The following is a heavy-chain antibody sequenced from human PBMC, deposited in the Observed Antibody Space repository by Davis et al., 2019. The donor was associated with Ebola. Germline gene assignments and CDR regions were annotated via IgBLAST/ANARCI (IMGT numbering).Heavy chain of an antibody. Sequence: GESLKISCAASGFTFSSYAMSWVRQAPGKGLEWVSGISGSGGSTYYADSVKGRFTISRDNSKNTLYLQMNSLRAEDTAVYYCAKVFTVTTVLIDYWGQGTLVTVSS. V-gene: IGHV3-23*01. J-gene: IGHJ4*02. D-gene: IGHD4-23*01. CDR3: AKVFTVTTVLIDY. CDR2: ISGSGGST. CDR1: GFTFSSYA.